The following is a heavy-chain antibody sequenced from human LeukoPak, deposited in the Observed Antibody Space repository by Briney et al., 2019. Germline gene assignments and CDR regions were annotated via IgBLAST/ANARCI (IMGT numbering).Heavy chain of an antibody. CDR2: ISSSSSYI. D-gene: IGHD3-10*01. J-gene: IGHJ6*02. CDR1: GFTFSSYS. V-gene: IGHV3-21*01. Sequence: GSLRLSCAASGFTFSSYSMNWVRQAPGKGLEWVSSISSSSSYIYYADSVKGRFTISRDNAKNSLYLQMNSLRAEDTAVYYCARAPGRVRGVIISPDVWGQGTTVTVSS. CDR3: ARAPGRVRGVIISPDV.